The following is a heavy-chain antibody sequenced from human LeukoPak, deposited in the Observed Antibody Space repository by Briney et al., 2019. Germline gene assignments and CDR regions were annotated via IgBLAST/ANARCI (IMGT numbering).Heavy chain of an antibody. CDR3: AKPLAAAGIMDV. J-gene: IGHJ6*03. Sequence: PGGSLRLSCAASGFTFGGYGMHWVRQAPGKGLEWVAFIRYDGSDKYYADSVKGRFTISRDNSKNTLYLQMSSLTTEDTAVYYCAKPLAAAGIMDVWGKGTAITVSS. V-gene: IGHV3-30*02. CDR1: GFTFGGYG. D-gene: IGHD6-13*01. CDR2: IRYDGSDK.